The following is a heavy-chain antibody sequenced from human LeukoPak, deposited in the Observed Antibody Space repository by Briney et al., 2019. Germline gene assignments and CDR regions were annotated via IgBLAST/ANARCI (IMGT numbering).Heavy chain of an antibody. Sequence: PGGSLRLSCAASGFTFDDYAMHWVRQAPGKGVELVSVISGDGGSTYYADSVKGRFTISRDNSKNSLYLQMNSLGTEDTALYYCAKDITPITMIVVLEYLFDYWGQGTLVTVSS. D-gene: IGHD3-22*01. V-gene: IGHV3-43*02. CDR1: GFTFDDYA. CDR3: AKDITPITMIVVLEYLFDY. J-gene: IGHJ4*02. CDR2: ISGDGGST.